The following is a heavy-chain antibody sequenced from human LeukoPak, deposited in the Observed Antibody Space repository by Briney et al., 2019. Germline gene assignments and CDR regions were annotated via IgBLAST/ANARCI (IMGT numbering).Heavy chain of an antibody. CDR1: GYTFTRYY. D-gene: IGHD3-10*01. CDR2: MNPNSGGT. Sequence: ASVKVSCKASGYTFTRYYMHWVRQAPGQGLEWRGWMNPNSGGTNYEQKFQGRVTMTRDTSISTAYMELSRLRSDDTAVYYCVRDRLLWFGELSYGMDVWGQGTTVTVSS. V-gene: IGHV1-2*02. CDR3: VRDRLLWFGELSYGMDV. J-gene: IGHJ6*02.